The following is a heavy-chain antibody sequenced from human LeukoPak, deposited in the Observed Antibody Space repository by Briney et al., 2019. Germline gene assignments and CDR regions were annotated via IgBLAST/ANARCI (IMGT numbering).Heavy chain of an antibody. CDR1: GFTFSSYE. CDR2: ISSSGSTI. D-gene: IGHD3-16*02. Sequence: GGSLRLSCAASGFTFSSYEMNWVRQAPGKGLEWVSYISSSGSTIYYADSVKGRSTISRDNAKTSLYLQMNSLRAEDTALYYCARDRGGIGYYMDVWGKGTTVTVSS. V-gene: IGHV3-48*03. J-gene: IGHJ6*03. CDR3: ARDRGGIGYYMDV.